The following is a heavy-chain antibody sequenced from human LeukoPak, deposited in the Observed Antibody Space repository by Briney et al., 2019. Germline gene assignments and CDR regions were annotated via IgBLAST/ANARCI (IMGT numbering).Heavy chain of an antibody. CDR2: IKQDGSEK. CDR1: GFTFSSYW. CDR3: ARDLPYYYDNSGYYSTFDY. J-gene: IGHJ4*02. D-gene: IGHD3-22*01. V-gene: IGHV3-7*01. Sequence: GGSLRLSCAASGFTFSSYWMSWVRQAPGKGLEWVANIKQDGSEKYYVDSVKGRFTISRDNAKNSLYLQMNSLRAEDTAVYYCARDLPYYYDNSGYYSTFDYWGQGTLVTVSS.